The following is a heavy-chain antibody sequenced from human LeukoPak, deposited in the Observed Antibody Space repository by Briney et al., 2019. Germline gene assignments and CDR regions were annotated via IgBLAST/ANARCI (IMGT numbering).Heavy chain of an antibody. Sequence: SGGSLRLSCAASGFTFSSYGMHWVRQAPGKGLEWVAFIRYDGSNKYYADSVKGRFTISRDNSKNTLYQQMNSLRAEDTAVYYCAKDGYYYDSSGYFDYWGQGTLVTVSS. CDR3: AKDGYYYDSSGYFDY. D-gene: IGHD3-22*01. CDR1: GFTFSSYG. CDR2: IRYDGSNK. V-gene: IGHV3-30*02. J-gene: IGHJ4*02.